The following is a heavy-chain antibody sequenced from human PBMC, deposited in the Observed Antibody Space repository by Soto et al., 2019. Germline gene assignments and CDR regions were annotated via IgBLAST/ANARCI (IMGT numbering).Heavy chain of an antibody. V-gene: IGHV3-30*03. D-gene: IGHD6-13*01. Sequence: QVQLVESGGGVVQPGTSLRLSCVASGFTFSSFGMYWVRQAPGKGLEWVAAISDDGSNKYCADFVKGRFTVSRDNSKNTLFVQMNSLRAEDTAVYYCTRVVAAVGSNWFDPWGQGTLVTVSS. CDR3: TRVVAAVGSNWFDP. CDR2: ISDDGSNK. J-gene: IGHJ5*02. CDR1: GFTFSSFG.